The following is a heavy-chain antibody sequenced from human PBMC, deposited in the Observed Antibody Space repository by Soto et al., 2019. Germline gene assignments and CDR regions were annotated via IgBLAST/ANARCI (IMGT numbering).Heavy chain of an antibody. J-gene: IGHJ3*02. Sequence: GGSLRLSCTASGFTFGDYAMSWVRQAPGKGLEWVGFIRSKAYGGTTEYAASVKGRFTISRDDSKSIAYLQMNSLKTEDTAAYYCTRARYCSSTSCLNAFDIWGQGTMVTVS. CDR1: GFTFGDYA. CDR2: IRSKAYGGTT. CDR3: TRARYCSSTSCLNAFDI. D-gene: IGHD2-2*01. V-gene: IGHV3-49*04.